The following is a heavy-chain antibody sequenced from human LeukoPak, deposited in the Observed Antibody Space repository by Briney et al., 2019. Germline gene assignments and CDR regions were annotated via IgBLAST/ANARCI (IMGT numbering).Heavy chain of an antibody. J-gene: IGHJ4*02. CDR1: GGTFSSYA. D-gene: IGHD3-16*02. Sequence: GASVKVSCKASGGTFSSYAISWVRQAPGQGLEWMGRIIPILGIANYAQKFQGRVTITADKSTSTAYMELSSLRSEDTAVYYCARDRQYDYVCGSYRYHQFRCYFDYWGQGTLVTVSS. V-gene: IGHV1-69*04. CDR2: IIPILGIA. CDR3: ARDRQYDYVCGSYRYHQFRCYFDY.